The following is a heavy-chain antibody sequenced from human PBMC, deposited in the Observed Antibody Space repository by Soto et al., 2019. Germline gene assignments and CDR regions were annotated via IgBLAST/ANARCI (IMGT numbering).Heavy chain of an antibody. CDR2: IDATDSSRI. CDR1: GYIFTHYW. J-gene: IGHJ6*02. Sequence: GESRKISXQGSGYIFTHYWISWVRQMPGKGLEWMGRIDATDSSRIKYSPSFQGHVTISADKSINTAYLQWSSLKASDTAIYYCAIHPIVVVNATVDYHYGIAVWTQGTTVPGSS. V-gene: IGHV5-10-1*01. CDR3: AIHPIVVVNATVDYHYGIAV. D-gene: IGHD2-21*01.